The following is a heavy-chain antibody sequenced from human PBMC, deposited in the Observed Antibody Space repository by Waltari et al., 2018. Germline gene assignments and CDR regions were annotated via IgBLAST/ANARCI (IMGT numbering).Heavy chain of an antibody. J-gene: IGHJ3*02. CDR1: GGSISSGSYY. V-gene: IGHV4-61*02. CDR3: ARERYYDLWSGYYTEAFDI. CDR2: IYTSGST. D-gene: IGHD3-3*01. Sequence: QVQLQESGPGLVKPSQTLSLTYTVSGGSISSGSYYWSWIRQPAGKGLEWIGRIYTSGSTNYNPSLKRRVTISVDTSKNQFSLKLSSVTAADTAVYYCARERYYDLWSGYYTEAFDIWGQGTMVIVSS.